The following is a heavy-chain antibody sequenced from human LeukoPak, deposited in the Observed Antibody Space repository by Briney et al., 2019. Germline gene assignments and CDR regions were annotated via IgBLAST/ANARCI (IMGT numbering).Heavy chain of an antibody. CDR1: GFTFSGSA. V-gene: IGHV3-73*01. CDR2: IRSKANSYAT. D-gene: IGHD5-18*01. Sequence: GGSLRLSCAASGFTFSGSAMHWVRQASGKGLEWVGRIRSKANSYATAYAASVKGRFTISRDDSKNTAYLQMNSLKTEDTAVYYCARGHSYGPIDYWGQGTLVTVSS. CDR3: ARGHSYGPIDY. J-gene: IGHJ4*02.